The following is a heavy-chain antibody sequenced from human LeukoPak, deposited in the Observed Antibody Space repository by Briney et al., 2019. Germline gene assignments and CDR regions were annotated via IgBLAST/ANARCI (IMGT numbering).Heavy chain of an antibody. CDR2: IKQDGSEK. CDR1: GFTFSSYW. CDR3: ARHPERSTVAFDY. Sequence: GGSLRLSCAASGFTFSSYWMSWVRQAPGKGLEWVANIKQDGSEKYYVDSVKGRFTISRDNAKNSLYLQMNSLRAEDTAVYYCARHPERSTVAFDYWGQGTLVTVSS. J-gene: IGHJ4*02. D-gene: IGHD4-23*01. V-gene: IGHV3-7*01.